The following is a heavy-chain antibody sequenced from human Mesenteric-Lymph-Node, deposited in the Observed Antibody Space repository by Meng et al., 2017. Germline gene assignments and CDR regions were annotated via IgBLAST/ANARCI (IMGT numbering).Heavy chain of an antibody. V-gene: IGHV4-59*08. D-gene: IGHD3-10*01. CDR2: IYYSGST. Sequence: VQLQESGPGLVKPSETLSLPCIVSGGSSSSYYWSWIRQPPGKGLEWIGHIYYSGSTNYNPSLKSRVTISVDTSKNQFSLKLSSVTATDTAVYYCARQSGYFDYWGQGTLVTVSS. J-gene: IGHJ4*02. CDR1: GGSSSSYY. CDR3: ARQSGYFDY.